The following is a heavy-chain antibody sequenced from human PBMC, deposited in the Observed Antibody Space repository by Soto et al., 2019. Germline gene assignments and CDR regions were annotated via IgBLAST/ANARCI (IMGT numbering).Heavy chain of an antibody. Sequence: GGSLRLSCAVSGFTFSDYYMSWIRQAPGKGLEWVSDISSRGSSIYYADSVKGRFTISRDNAKISLYLKMNGLRAEDTAVYYCARESEDLTSNFDYWGQGTLVTVSS. V-gene: IGHV3-11*01. CDR2: ISSRGSSI. J-gene: IGHJ4*02. CDR3: ARESEDLTSNFDY. CDR1: GFTFSDYY.